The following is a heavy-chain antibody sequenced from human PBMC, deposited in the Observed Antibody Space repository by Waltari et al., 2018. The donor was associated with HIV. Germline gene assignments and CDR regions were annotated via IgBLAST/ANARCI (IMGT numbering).Heavy chain of an antibody. V-gene: IGHV1-18*04. CDR2: IHTYTGNT. CDR1: GFSSTTSA. Sequence: QVRLVLSGAEVQKPGASVKVSCRASGFSSTTSAVSWVRQAPGHSPEWRGWIHTYTGNTDSAENFHGRVTMTRDTFTNTSYVEMTALKSDDAAIYYCVRDLCPMGKSGWYDSWGQGTVVTVSS. D-gene: IGHD6-19*01. CDR3: VRDLCPMGKSGWYDS. J-gene: IGHJ1*01.